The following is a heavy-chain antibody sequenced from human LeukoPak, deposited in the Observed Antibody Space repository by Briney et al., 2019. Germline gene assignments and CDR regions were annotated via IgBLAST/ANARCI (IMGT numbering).Heavy chain of an antibody. CDR1: GFTVRREY. CDR2: ISGSGRTT. V-gene: IGHV3-23*01. CDR3: AKDRDCSCTSSYVPFNS. D-gene: IGHD2-2*01. J-gene: IGHJ4*02. Sequence: GGSLSLTCVATGFTVRREYMNYVRQAPGKGLEWVSGISGSGRTTNYADSVKGRFTISRDNSKNTLFLQMNNLRAEDTAVYYCAKDRDCSCTSSYVPFNSWGQGTLVTVSS.